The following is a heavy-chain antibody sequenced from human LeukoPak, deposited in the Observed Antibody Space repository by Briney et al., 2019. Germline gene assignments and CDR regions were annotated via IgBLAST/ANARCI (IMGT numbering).Heavy chain of an antibody. CDR2: INPSGGST. CDR1: GYTFTSYY. V-gene: IGHV1-46*01. D-gene: IGHD6-19*01. CDR3: VRGRTSIAVAGTGIYYYYGMDV. J-gene: IGHJ6*02. Sequence: ASVKVSCKASGYTFTSYYMHWVRQAPGQGLEWMGIINPSGGSTSYAQKFQGRVTMTSDTSTSTVYMELSSLRSEDTAVYYCVRGRTSIAVAGTGIYYYYGMDVWGQGTTVTVSS.